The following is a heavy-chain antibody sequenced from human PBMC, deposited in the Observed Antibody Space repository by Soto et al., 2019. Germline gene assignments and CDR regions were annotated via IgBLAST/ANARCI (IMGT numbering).Heavy chain of an antibody. D-gene: IGHD2-15*01. CDR3: ERDPGYCSCGICYRDMDV. V-gene: IGHV3-53*04. CDR2: IHSGNSA. CDR1: GFIVNNNY. Sequence: EMQLVESGGGLVNPGGSLRLSCAASGFIVNNNYMNWVRPAPGKGLEWVSVIHSGNSASDADSVMSRFTISRHNYNNIVYLQMNSLRTAYTAVYYRERDPGYCSCGICYRDMDVWGKGTTVTVSS. J-gene: IGHJ6*03.